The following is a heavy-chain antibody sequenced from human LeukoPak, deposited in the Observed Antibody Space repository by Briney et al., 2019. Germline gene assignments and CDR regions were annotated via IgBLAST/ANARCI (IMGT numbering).Heavy chain of an antibody. D-gene: IGHD3-22*01. V-gene: IGHV3-23*01. CDR1: GFTFSNYA. CDR2: ISGSGVST. Sequence: PGGSLRLSCAASGFTFSNYAMSWVRQAPGKGLEWVSSISGSGVSTYYADSVRGRFTISRDNSKNTLSLQMNSLRAEDTAVYYCAKAVAYYYDSSGYPFDYWGQGTLVTVSS. J-gene: IGHJ4*02. CDR3: AKAVAYYYDSSGYPFDY.